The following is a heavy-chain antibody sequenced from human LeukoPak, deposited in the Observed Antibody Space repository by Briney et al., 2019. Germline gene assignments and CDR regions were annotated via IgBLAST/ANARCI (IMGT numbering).Heavy chain of an antibody. Sequence: ASVKVSRKFSGYTLTVLSMHWLRQAPGTGLEWMGGFDPEDGETIYAQKFQVRVTMTEDTSTDTAYMELSSLRSEDTAVYYCVKLVWGGYRYFDYWGQGTLVTVSS. CDR3: VKLVWGGYRYFDY. J-gene: IGHJ4*02. D-gene: IGHD3-16*02. CDR2: FDPEDGET. CDR1: GYTLTVLS. V-gene: IGHV1-24*01.